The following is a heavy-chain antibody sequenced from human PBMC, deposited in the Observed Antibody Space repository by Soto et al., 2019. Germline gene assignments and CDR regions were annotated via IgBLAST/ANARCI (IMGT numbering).Heavy chain of an antibody. D-gene: IGHD3-22*01. CDR3: AKDDDTSSHFSLLDF. CDR2: SWSGGRGE. Sequence: GGSLRLSCAASGFTFSHYGIHWVRQAPGKGLEWVGLSWSGGRGEDCADSVRGRFTISRDYSKTTVYLQMNSLRVEDTAVYYCAKDDDTSSHFSLLDFRGQGXLVTVSS. V-gene: IGHV3-33*06. CDR1: GFTFSHYG. J-gene: IGHJ4*02.